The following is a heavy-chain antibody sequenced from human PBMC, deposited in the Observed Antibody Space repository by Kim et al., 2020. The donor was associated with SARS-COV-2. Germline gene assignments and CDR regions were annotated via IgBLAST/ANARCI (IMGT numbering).Heavy chain of an antibody. Sequence: SETLSLTCTVSGGSISSSSYYWGWIRQPPGKGLEWIGSIYYSGSTYYNPSLKSRVTISVDTSKNQFSLKLSSVTAADTAVYYCARLKGGYSSGPKGFDI. CDR3: ARLKGGYSSGPKGFDI. D-gene: IGHD6-19*01. CDR1: GGSISSSSYY. CDR2: IYYSGST. J-gene: IGHJ3*02. V-gene: IGHV4-39*01.